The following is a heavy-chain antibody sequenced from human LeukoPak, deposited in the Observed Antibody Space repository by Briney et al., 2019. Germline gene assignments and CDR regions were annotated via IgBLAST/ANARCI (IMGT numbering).Heavy chain of an antibody. CDR3: ARQTAKNVDTARFDY. CDR1: GGSINNYY. V-gene: IGHV4-59*08. J-gene: IGHJ4*02. CDR2: IYYSGTT. Sequence: SETLSLTCAISGGSINNYYWSWIRQPPGKGREWRGCIYYSGTTNYSPSLNSRVNISLDTAKNQFSLRLSSVTAADTAVYYCARQTAKNVDTARFDYWGQGTLVTVSS. D-gene: IGHD5-18*01.